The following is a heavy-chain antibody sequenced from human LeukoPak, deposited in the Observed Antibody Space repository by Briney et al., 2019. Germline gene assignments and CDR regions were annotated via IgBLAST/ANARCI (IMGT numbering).Heavy chain of an antibody. V-gene: IGHV4-59*01. CDR1: GGSISSYY. CDR3: ARDHEYSYGYNYYYYYMDV. D-gene: IGHD5-18*01. J-gene: IGHJ6*03. CDR2: IYYSGST. Sequence: SETLSLTCTVSGGSISSYYWSWIRQPPGKGLEWVGYIYYSGSTNYNPSPKSRATISVDTFKNQFSLKLSSVTAADTAVYYCARDHEYSYGYNYYYYYMDVWGKGTTVTVSS.